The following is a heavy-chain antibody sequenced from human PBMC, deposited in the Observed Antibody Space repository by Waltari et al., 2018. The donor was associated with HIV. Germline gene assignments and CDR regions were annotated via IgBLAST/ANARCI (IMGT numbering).Heavy chain of an antibody. CDR3: VRDGVGYYDNRGYFGSFQY. CDR2: IIPIFDTT. J-gene: IGHJ4*02. D-gene: IGHD3-22*01. V-gene: IGHV1-69*01. CDR1: GGAFSHLV. Sequence: QLPPLQAQGGVWKPASSVTSSGKASGGAFSHLVMNWGRKVPGRGLEWTGCIIPIFDTTNYPQKWKGRVSIYAPDHTATVYLELTGLKSEDAGIFYCVRDGVGYYDNRGYFGSFQYWGQGTSIIVSS.